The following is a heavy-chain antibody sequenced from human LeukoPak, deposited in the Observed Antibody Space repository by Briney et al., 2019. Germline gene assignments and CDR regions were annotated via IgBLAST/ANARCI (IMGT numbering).Heavy chain of an antibody. CDR3: ARNFWSDQAYYYYGMDV. D-gene: IGHD3-3*01. CDR1: GGTFSSYA. CDR2: IIPIFGTA. V-gene: IGHV1-69*05. J-gene: IGHJ6*02. Sequence: SVKVSCKASGGTFSSYAISWVRQAPGQGLEWMGGIIPIFGTANYAQKFQGRVTMTRDTSTSTVYMELSSLRSEDTAVYYCARNFWSDQAYYYYGMDVWGQGTTVTVSS.